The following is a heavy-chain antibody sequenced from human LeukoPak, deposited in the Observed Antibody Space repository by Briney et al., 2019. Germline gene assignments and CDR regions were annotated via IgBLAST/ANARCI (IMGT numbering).Heavy chain of an antibody. Sequence: PGGSLRLSCAASGFTFSSYAMSWVRQAPGKGLEWVSAISGSGGSTYYADSVKGRFTISRDNFRNTLYLQMNSLRAEDTAVYYCAKDISGTYPYYFDYWGQGTLVTVSS. CDR2: ISGSGGST. D-gene: IGHD1-26*01. J-gene: IGHJ4*02. V-gene: IGHV3-23*01. CDR3: AKDISGTYPYYFDY. CDR1: GFTFSSYA.